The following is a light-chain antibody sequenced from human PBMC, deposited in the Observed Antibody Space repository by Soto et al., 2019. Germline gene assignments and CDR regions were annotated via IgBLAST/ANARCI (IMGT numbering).Light chain of an antibody. J-gene: IGKJ4*02. CDR2: GAS. Sequence: EIVMTQSAATLSVSPWEIATLSCRASQRVSSNFAWYQQNPGPAPSLLIHGASTRATGIPARFRGSGSGTELNLTISSLKWEDVAVDYCQQYKKWPPLLTCGEGTKL. CDR3: QQYKKWPPLLT. CDR1: QRVSSN. V-gene: IGKV3-15*01.